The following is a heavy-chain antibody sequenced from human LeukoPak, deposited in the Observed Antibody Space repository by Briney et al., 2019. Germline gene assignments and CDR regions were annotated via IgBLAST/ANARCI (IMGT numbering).Heavy chain of an antibody. D-gene: IGHD3-9*01. CDR2: IGTACDT. J-gene: IGHJ6*02. CDR1: GFTFSSYD. Sequence: PGGSLRLSCAASGFTFSSYDMHWVRQATGKGLEWVSAIGTACDTYYPDSVKGRFTISRETANNSLYLQMNSLRARDTAVYYCARGRRYYDILTGYDYYYGMDVWGQGTTVTVSS. V-gene: IGHV3-13*01. CDR3: ARGRRYYDILTGYDYYYGMDV.